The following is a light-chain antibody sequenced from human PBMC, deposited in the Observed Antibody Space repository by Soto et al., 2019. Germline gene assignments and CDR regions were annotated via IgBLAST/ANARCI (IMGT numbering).Light chain of an antibody. Sequence: EIVLTQSPGTLSLSPGERATLSCRASQSVSSSFLAWHQQKPGQAPRLLIYGASSRATGILDRLSGSGSGTDFTLTISRLEPEDFTVYYCQEYGSSPRTFGQGTKVEIK. V-gene: IGKV3-20*01. CDR1: QSVSSSF. CDR2: GAS. J-gene: IGKJ1*01. CDR3: QEYGSSPRT.